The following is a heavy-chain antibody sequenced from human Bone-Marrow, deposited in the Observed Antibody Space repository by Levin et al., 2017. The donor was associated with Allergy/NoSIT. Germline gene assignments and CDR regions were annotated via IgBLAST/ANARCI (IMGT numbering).Heavy chain of an antibody. CDR1: GFTFSSYE. Sequence: SCAASGFTFSSYEMNWVRQAPGKGLEWISNISSSGSTKYYADSVKGRFTISSKNSLDLQMNSLRAEDTAIYYCARDKSSDGVTPDWYFDLWGRGTLVTVSS. J-gene: IGHJ2*01. CDR2: ISSSGSTK. CDR3: ARDKSSDGVTPDWYFDL. V-gene: IGHV3-48*03. D-gene: IGHD2-21*02.